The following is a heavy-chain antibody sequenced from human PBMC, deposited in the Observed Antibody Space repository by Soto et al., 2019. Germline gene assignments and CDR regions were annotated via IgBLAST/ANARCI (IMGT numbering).Heavy chain of an antibody. CDR2: ISGYDGHT. J-gene: IGHJ6*02. V-gene: IGHV1-18*01. Sequence: QVQLVQSGAEVRKPGASVKVSCKASGYTFTTYGITWVRQAPGQGLEWMGWISGYDGHTRSAQKFQGRVIMTTDTSTSTVYMDLRSLRSDDKAVYYCEREGEMPYYYNGLDVWGQGTTVTVSS. D-gene: IGHD3-16*01. CDR3: EREGEMPYYYNGLDV. CDR1: GYTFTTYG.